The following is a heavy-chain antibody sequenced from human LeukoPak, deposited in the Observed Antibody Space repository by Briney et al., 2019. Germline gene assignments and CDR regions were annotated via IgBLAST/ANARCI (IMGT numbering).Heavy chain of an antibody. D-gene: IGHD3-3*01. CDR1: GGTFSSYA. V-gene: IGHV1-69*13. Sequence: GASVKVSCKASGGTFSSYAISWVRQAPGQGLEWMGGIIPIFGTANYAQKFQGRVTITADESTSTAYMELSSLRSEDTAVYYCARDYYDFWSGYYYYYYGMDVWGQGTTVTVSS. CDR2: IIPIFGTA. CDR3: ARDYYDFWSGYYYYYYGMDV. J-gene: IGHJ6*02.